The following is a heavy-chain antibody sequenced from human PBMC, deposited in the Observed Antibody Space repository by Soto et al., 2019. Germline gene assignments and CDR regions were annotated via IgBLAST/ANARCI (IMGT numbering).Heavy chain of an antibody. V-gene: IGHV3-7*01. CDR3: ARDRRVYCSSTSCYYDY. Sequence: EVQLVESGGGLVQPGGSLRLSCAASGFTFSSYWMSWVRQAPGKGLEWVANIKQDGSEKYYVDSVKGRFTISRDNAKNSLYLQMNSLRDEDTAVYYCARDRRVYCSSTSCYYDYWGQGTLVTVSS. D-gene: IGHD2-2*01. CDR2: IKQDGSEK. J-gene: IGHJ4*02. CDR1: GFTFSSYW.